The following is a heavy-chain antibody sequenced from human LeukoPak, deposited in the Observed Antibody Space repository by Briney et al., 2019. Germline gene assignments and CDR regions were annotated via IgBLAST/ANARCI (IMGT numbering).Heavy chain of an antibody. D-gene: IGHD3-3*01. CDR2: INHSGST. CDR1: GGSFSGYY. V-gene: IGHV4-34*01. Sequence: KPSETLSLTCAVYGGSFSGYYWSWIRQPPGKGLEWIGEINHSGSTNYNPSLKSRVTISVDTSKNQFSLKLSSVTAADTAVYYCAREKAYYDFWSGFEWGQGTLVTVSS. CDR3: AREKAYYDFWSGFE. J-gene: IGHJ4*02.